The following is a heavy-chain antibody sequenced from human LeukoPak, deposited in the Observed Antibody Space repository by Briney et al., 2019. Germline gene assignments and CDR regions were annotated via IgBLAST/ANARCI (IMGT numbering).Heavy chain of an antibody. CDR1: GFSFSTYA. CDR3: VGGYDPHY. Sequence: GGSLRLSCSASGFSFSTYAMHWVRQAPGKGLEYLSAISSNGGSTYYADSVKGRFTISRDNSKNTLYLQMSSLRDDDTAVYYCVGGYDPHYWGQGTLVTVSS. CDR2: ISSNGGST. V-gene: IGHV3-64D*06. J-gene: IGHJ4*02. D-gene: IGHD3-16*01.